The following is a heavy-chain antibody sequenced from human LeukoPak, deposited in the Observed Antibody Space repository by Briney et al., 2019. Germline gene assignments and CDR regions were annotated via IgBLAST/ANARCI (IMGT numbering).Heavy chain of an antibody. CDR1: GGSISSSSYY. D-gene: IGHD2-2*01. J-gene: IGHJ4*02. V-gene: IGHV4-61*02. Sequence: SETLSLTCTVSGGSISSSSYYWSWIRQPAGKGLEWIGRIYTSGSTNYNPSLKSRVTMSVDTSKNQFSLKLSSVTAADTAVYYCARDCSSTSCYDYWGQGTLVTISS. CDR3: ARDCSSTSCYDY. CDR2: IYTSGST.